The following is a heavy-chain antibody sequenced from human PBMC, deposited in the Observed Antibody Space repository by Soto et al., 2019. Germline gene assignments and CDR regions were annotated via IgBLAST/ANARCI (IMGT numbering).Heavy chain of an antibody. J-gene: IGHJ3*02. Sequence: PGGSLRLSCAASGFTFSSYAMHWVRQAPGKGLEWVAVISYDGSNKYYADSVKGRFTISRDNSKNTLYLQMNSLRAEDTAVYYCAREMATHSDAFDIWGQGTMVTVSS. V-gene: IGHV3-30-3*01. CDR1: GFTFSSYA. D-gene: IGHD2-15*01. CDR2: ISYDGSNK. CDR3: AREMATHSDAFDI.